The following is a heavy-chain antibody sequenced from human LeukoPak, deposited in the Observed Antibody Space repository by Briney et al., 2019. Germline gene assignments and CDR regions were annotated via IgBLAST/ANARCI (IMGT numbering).Heavy chain of an antibody. D-gene: IGHD3-22*01. CDR3: AKDGYYYDSSGSGGIDY. J-gene: IGHJ4*02. CDR2: ISGSGGST. V-gene: IGHV3-23*01. Sequence: GGSLRLSCAASGFTFSNYAMSWVRQAPGKGLEWVSAISGSGGSTYYADSVKGRFTISRDNSRNTLYLQMNSLRAEDTAVYYCAKDGYYYDSSGSGGIDYWGQGTLVTVSS. CDR1: GFTFSNYA.